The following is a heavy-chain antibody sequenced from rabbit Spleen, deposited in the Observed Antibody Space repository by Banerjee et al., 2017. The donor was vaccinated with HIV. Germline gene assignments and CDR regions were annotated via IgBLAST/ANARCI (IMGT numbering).Heavy chain of an antibody. CDR1: GFSLSTNE. V-gene: IGHV1S29*01. Sequence: QQQLKETGGGLVQPGGSLTLSCKASGFSLSTNEFNWVRQAPGKGLEYIGWISTFGSAYYANWVNGRFTISSDNAQNTVGLQLNSLTAADTATYFCARGTGDVSGYVLWGQGTLVTVS. D-gene: IGHD1-1*01. CDR2: ISTFGSA. J-gene: IGHJ4*01. CDR3: ARGTGDVSGYVL.